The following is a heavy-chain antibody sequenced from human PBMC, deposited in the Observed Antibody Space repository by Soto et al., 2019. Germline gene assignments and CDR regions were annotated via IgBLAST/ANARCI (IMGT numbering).Heavy chain of an antibody. Sequence: EVQLLESGGGLVQPGGSLRLSCAASGXXXSSYAMSWVRQAPGKGLEWVSAISGSGGSTYYADSVKGRFTISRDNSKNTLYLQMNSLRAEDTAVYYCAKGPTYYYDSSGAHWGQGTLVTVSS. CDR1: GXXXSSYA. V-gene: IGHV3-23*01. J-gene: IGHJ4*02. CDR3: AKGPTYYYDSSGAH. CDR2: ISGSGGST. D-gene: IGHD3-22*01.